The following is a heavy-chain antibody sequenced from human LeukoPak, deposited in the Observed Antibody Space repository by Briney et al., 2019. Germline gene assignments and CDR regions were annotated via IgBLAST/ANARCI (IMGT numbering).Heavy chain of an antibody. Sequence: SLRLSFAASGFTFDDYAMHWVRQAPGKGLEWVSGISWNSGSIGYADSVKGRFTISRDNAKNSLYLQMNSLRAEDMALYYCAKSTVEYSSSYYFDYWGQGTLVTVSS. V-gene: IGHV3-9*03. J-gene: IGHJ4*02. CDR2: ISWNSGSI. D-gene: IGHD6-6*01. CDR1: GFTFDDYA. CDR3: AKSTVEYSSSYYFDY.